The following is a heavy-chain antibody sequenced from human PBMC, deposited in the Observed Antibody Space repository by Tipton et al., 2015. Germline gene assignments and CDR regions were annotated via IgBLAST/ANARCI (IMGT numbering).Heavy chain of an antibody. CDR2: INHGGSI. CDR3: ARLRGYTYGYFDY. CDR1: GGSFSGYY. Sequence: LRLSCAVYGGSFSGYYWSWIRQPPGKGLEWIAEINHGGSINYNPSLKSRCTISVDTSKNQFSLNLISVTAADTAVYYCARLRGYTYGYFDYWSQGTLVTVSS. J-gene: IGHJ4*02. D-gene: IGHD5-18*01. V-gene: IGHV4-34*01.